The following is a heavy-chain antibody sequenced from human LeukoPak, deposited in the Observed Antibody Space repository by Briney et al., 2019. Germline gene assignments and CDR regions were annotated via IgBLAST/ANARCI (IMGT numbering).Heavy chain of an antibody. CDR2: IKHDGSE. D-gene: IGHD3-10*01. CDR3: ARPNYYHCDY. Sequence: GGSLRLSCTASGFTFNKYSMTWVRQAPGEGLEWVANIKHDGSENYVDSVRGRVTISRDNAKNSLYLQMNTLRAEDTAVYFCARPNYYHCDYWGQGT. J-gene: IGHJ4*02. CDR1: GFTFNKYS. V-gene: IGHV3-7*01.